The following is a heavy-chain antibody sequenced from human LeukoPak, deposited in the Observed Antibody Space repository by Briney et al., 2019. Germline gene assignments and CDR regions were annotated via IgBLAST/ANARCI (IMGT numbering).Heavy chain of an antibody. CDR3: ARQPIYEAYFDF. CDR2: ITDTSHI. V-gene: IGHV3-21*01. J-gene: IGHJ4*02. CDR1: GFTFSTHS. Sequence: GGSLRLSCAASGFTFSTHSMNWVRQAPGKGLEWVSSITDTSHIYDAYSAKGRFTISRDNTKNSLYLQMNSLRADDTAVYFCARQPIYEAYFDFWGQGTLVTVSS. D-gene: IGHD3-16*01.